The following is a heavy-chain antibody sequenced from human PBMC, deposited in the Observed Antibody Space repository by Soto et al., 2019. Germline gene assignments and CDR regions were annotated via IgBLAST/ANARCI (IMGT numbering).Heavy chain of an antibody. CDR3: AKGGLLYDSSGSPRKGYAFDI. CDR1: GFTFSSYA. CDR2: ISGSGGST. J-gene: IGHJ3*02. V-gene: IGHV3-23*01. Sequence: LRLSCAASGFTFSSYAMSWVRQAPGKGLEWVSAISGSGGSTYYADSVKGRFTISRDNSKNTLYPQMNSLRAEDTAVYYCAKGGLLYDSSGSPRKGYAFDIWGQGTMVTVSS. D-gene: IGHD3-22*01.